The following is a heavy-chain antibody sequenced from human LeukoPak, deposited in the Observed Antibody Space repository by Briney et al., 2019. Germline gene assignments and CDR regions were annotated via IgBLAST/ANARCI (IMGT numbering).Heavy chain of an antibody. Sequence: PSETLSLTCTVSGGSISSSSYYWGWIRQPPGKGLEWIGSIYYSGSTYYNPSLKSRVTISVDTSKNQFSLKLSSVTAADTAVYYCARVDYSPPPPAFDYWGQGTLVTVSS. CDR1: GGSISSSSYY. CDR3: ARVDYSPPPPAFDY. CDR2: IYYSGST. D-gene: IGHD4-11*01. J-gene: IGHJ4*02. V-gene: IGHV4-39*01.